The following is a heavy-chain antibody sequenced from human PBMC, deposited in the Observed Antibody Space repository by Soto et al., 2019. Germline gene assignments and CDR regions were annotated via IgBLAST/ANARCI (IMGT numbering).Heavy chain of an antibody. V-gene: IGHV2-26*01. CDR1: GFSLSNARMG. CDR3: ARIDPYCGGDCYLDY. CDR2: IFSNDEK. D-gene: IGHD2-21*02. Sequence: QVTLKESGPVLVKPTEPLTLTCTVSGFSLSNARMGVSWIRQPPGKALEWLAHIFSNDEKSYSTSLKSRLTISKDTSKSQVVLTMTNMDPVDTATYYCARIDPYCGGDCYLDYWGQGTLVTVSS. J-gene: IGHJ4*02.